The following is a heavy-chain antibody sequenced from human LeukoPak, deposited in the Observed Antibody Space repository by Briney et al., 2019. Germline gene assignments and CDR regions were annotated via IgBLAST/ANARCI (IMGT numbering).Heavy chain of an antibody. V-gene: IGHV3-74*01. J-gene: IGHJ3*02. CDR2: INSDGSTT. CDR1: GFTFSSCW. Sequence: GGSLRLSCAASGFTFSSCWMHWVRQAPGKGLVWVSRINSDGSTTNYADSVKGRFTISRDNAKNTLYLQMNSLRAEDTAVYFCASAVGGYYPPVEGFDIWGQGTMVTVSS. CDR3: ASAVGGYYPPVEGFDI. D-gene: IGHD3-3*01.